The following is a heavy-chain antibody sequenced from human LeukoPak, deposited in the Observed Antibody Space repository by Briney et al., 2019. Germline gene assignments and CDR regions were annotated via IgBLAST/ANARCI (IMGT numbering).Heavy chain of an antibody. CDR3: ARGVSSGHTYYFDY. J-gene: IGHJ4*02. V-gene: IGHV4-34*01. CDR2: INHSGST. D-gene: IGHD6-19*01. CDR1: GGSFSGYY. Sequence: SETLSLTCAVYGGSFSGYYWSWIRQPPGKGLEWIGEINHSGSTNYNPSLKSRVTISVDTSKNQSSLKLSSVTAADTAVYYCARGVSSGHTYYFDYWGQGTLVTVSS.